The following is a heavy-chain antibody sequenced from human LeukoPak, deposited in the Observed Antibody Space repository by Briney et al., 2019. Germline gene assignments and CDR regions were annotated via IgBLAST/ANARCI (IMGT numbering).Heavy chain of an antibody. J-gene: IGHJ3*02. CDR2: IYTSGST. Sequence: TLSLTCTVSGGSISSGSYYWSWIRQPAGKGLEWIGRIYTSGSTNYNPSLKSRVTISVDTSKNQFSLKLSSVTAADTAVYYCARGYPSYYYDSSGYSPTDAFDIWGQGTMVTVSS. CDR3: ARGYPSYYYDSSGYSPTDAFDI. D-gene: IGHD3-22*01. CDR1: GGSISSGSYY. V-gene: IGHV4-61*02.